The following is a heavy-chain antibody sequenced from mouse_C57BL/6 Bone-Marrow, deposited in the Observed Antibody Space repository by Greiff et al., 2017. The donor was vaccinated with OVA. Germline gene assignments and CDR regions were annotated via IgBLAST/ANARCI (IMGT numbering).Heavy chain of an antibody. CDR3: ARGNYGSSGGY. CDR2: IYPGSGST. J-gene: IGHJ2*01. Sequence: QVQLQQSGAELVKPGASVKMSCKASGYTFTSYWITWVKQRPGQGLEWIGDIYPGSGSTNYNEKFKSKATLTVDTSSSTAYMQRSSLTSEDSAVYYCARGNYGSSGGYWGQGTTLTVAS. V-gene: IGHV1-55*01. CDR1: GYTFTSYW. D-gene: IGHD1-1*01.